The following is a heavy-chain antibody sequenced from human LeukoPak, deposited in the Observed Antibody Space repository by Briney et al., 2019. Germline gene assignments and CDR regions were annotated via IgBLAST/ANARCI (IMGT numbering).Heavy chain of an antibody. J-gene: IGHJ4*02. CDR3: AKKAQYNGNYPLDY. Sequence: GGSLRLPCAASGFTFTSYSMSWVRQAPGKGLEWVSGTSDRGDYTYYADSVKGRFTISRDNSKNTLYLQMNSLRAEDTALYFCAKKAQYNGNYPLDYWGQGTLVTVSS. D-gene: IGHD1-26*01. V-gene: IGHV3-23*01. CDR1: GFTFTSYS. CDR2: TSDRGDYT.